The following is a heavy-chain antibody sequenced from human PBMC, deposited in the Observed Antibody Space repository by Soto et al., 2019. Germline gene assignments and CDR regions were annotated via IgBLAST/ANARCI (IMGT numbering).Heavy chain of an antibody. D-gene: IGHD2-15*01. J-gene: IGHJ6*02. CDR1: GHTLTELA. CDR3: ATAVAWMLVYYHRLEG. V-gene: IGHV1-24*01. Sequence: QVQLIQSGAEVKKPGASVKVSCKVSGHTLTELAMHWVRQAPGKGHAWMGGFDPVDGETIYAQKFQGRVTMTEDTSTDTAYMELRSLTPEDTAVYYCATAVAWMLVYYHRLEGWGQGTTVIVSS. CDR2: FDPVDGET.